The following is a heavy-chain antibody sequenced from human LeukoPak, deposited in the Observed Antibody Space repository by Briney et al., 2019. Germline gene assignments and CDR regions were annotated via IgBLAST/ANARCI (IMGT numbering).Heavy chain of an antibody. CDR3: VRGGPYGDYDAY. V-gene: IGHV3-11*06. J-gene: IGHJ4*02. CDR2: ISSDSSYT. CDR1: GFPPSDYY. Sequence: NPGGSLTLSCAVSGFPPSDYYLRWLRQAPGKGLECVSYISSDSSYTNYADSVRGRFTISRDNAKNSLYLQMNSLRAEDTGVYYCVRGGPYGDYDAYWGQGTLVTVSS. D-gene: IGHD4-17*01.